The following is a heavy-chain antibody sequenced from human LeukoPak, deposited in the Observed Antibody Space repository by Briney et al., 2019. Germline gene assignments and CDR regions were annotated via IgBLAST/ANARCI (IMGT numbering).Heavy chain of an antibody. CDR2: IKQDGSEK. CDR3: ARDREYRATSFDY. V-gene: IGHV3-7*01. CDR1: GFTFSSYS. Sequence: GGSLRLSCAASGFTFSSYSMSWVRQVPGKGLEGVAHIKQDGSEKYYVDSVKGRFTISRDNAKNSLYLQMNSLRAEDTAVYYCARDREYRATSFDYWGQGTLVTVSS. J-gene: IGHJ4*02. D-gene: IGHD2-2*01.